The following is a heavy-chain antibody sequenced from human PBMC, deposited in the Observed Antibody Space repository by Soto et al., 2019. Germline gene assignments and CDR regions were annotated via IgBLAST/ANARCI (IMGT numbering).Heavy chain of an antibody. CDR2: ISAYNGNT. CDR1: GYTFTSYG. D-gene: IGHD3-22*01. J-gene: IGHJ5*02. Sequence: ASVKVSCKASGYTFTSYGISWVRQAPGQGLEWMGWISAYNGNTNYAQKLQGRVTMTTXTXXSXXXMXLXXLRXDATAVYYCARFDYDSSGNNWFDPWGQGTLVTAPQ. V-gene: IGHV1-18*01. CDR3: ARFDYDSSGNNWFDP.